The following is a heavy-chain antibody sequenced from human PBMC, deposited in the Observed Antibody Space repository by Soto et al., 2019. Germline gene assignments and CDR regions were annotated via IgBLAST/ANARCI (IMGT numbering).Heavy chain of an antibody. D-gene: IGHD3-22*01. V-gene: IGHV3-23*01. CDR3: AKDVYDSSGYPLPFPY. CDR1: GFTFSSYA. CDR2: ISGSGGST. J-gene: IGHJ4*02. Sequence: GGSLRLSCAASGFTFSSYAMSWVRQAPGKGLEWVSAISGSGGSTYYADSVKGRFTISRDNSKNTLYLQMNSRRAEDTAVYYCAKDVYDSSGYPLPFPYWGQGTLVTVSS.